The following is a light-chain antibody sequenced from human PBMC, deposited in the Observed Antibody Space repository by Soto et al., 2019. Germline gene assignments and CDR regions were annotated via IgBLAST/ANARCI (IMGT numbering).Light chain of an antibody. CDR3: QQYNSYSWT. Sequence: DIQMTQSPSTLSASVGDRVTITCRASQSISSWLAWYQQKPGKAPKLLIYKASSLKSGVPSRFSGSGSGTEFTLTISSLQPDDFATYYCQQYNSYSWTFGQGTKVEI. V-gene: IGKV1-5*03. CDR1: QSISSW. CDR2: KAS. J-gene: IGKJ1*01.